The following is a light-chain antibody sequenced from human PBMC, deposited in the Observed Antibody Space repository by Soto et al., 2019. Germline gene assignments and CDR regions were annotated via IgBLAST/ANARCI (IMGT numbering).Light chain of an antibody. V-gene: IGKV3-20*01. CDR1: QSVDSSY. CDR2: GAS. CDR3: QQYGSSPPWT. J-gene: IGKJ1*01. Sequence: EIVLTQSPGTLSLSPGERATLSCRASQSVDSSYLAWYQQKPGQAPRLLIYGASSRATGIPDRFSGGGSGKDFTLTISRLEPEDFAVYYCQQYGSSPPWTFGQGTKVEIK.